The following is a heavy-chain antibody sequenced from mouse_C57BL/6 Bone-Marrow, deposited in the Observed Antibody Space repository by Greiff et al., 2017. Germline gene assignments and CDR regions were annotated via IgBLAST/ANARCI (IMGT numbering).Heavy chain of an antibody. CDR3: ASYDYDEAY. CDR1: GFSFTSYG. Sequence: VQGVESGPGLVQPSQSLYITCTVSGFSFTSYGVHWVRQSPGKGLEWLGVIWSGGSTDYNAAFISRLSISKDNSKSQVFFKMNSLQADDTAIYYCASYDYDEAYWGQGTLVTVSA. J-gene: IGHJ3*01. V-gene: IGHV2-2*01. CDR2: IWSGGST. D-gene: IGHD2-4*01.